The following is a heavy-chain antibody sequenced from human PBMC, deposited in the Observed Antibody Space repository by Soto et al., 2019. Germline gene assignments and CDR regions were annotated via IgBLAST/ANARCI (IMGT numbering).Heavy chain of an antibody. D-gene: IGHD1-1*01. CDR2: IYHSGTT. Sequence: SETLSLTCAVSGDSISSPHWWSWVRQPPGKGLEWIGEIYHSGTTNYNPSLKSRVTMSVDKSKNQLSLMLSSVTAADTAVYYCARLGTRFYFQHWGQGTLVTVSS. CDR3: ARLGTRFYFQH. J-gene: IGHJ1*01. V-gene: IGHV4-4*02. CDR1: GDSISSPHW.